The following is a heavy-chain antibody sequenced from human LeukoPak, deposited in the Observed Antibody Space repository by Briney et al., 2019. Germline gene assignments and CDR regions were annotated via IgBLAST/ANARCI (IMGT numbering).Heavy chain of an antibody. Sequence: ASVKVSCKASGYTFTSYDINWVRQATGQGFEWMGWMNPNSGNTGYAQKFQGRVTMTRNTSISTAYMELSSLRSEDTAVYYCARDRREEYSSSRFDPWGQGTLVTVSS. CDR1: GYTFTSYD. CDR2: MNPNSGNT. CDR3: ARDRREEYSSSRFDP. D-gene: IGHD6-6*01. V-gene: IGHV1-8*01. J-gene: IGHJ5*02.